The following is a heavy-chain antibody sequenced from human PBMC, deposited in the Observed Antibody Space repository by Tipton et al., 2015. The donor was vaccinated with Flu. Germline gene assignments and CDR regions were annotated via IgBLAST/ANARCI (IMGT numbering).Heavy chain of an antibody. J-gene: IGHJ6*02. Sequence: SLRLSCAASGFTFDDYAMHWVRQAPGKGLEWVSGISWNSGSIGYADSAKGRFTISRDNAKNSLYLQMNSLRAEDMALYYCAKAWGSYYYYGMDVWGQGTTVTVSS. CDR2: ISWNSGSI. D-gene: IGHD7-27*01. CDR1: GFTFDDYA. CDR3: AKAWGSYYYYGMDV. V-gene: IGHV3-9*03.